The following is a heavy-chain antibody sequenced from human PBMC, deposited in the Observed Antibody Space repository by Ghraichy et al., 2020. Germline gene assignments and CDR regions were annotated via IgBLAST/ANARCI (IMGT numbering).Heavy chain of an antibody. D-gene: IGHD4-11*01. V-gene: IGHV4-30-2*01. CDR1: GGSISSGGYS. CDR2: IYHSGST. CDR3: PRGTTVTTAYYYYMDV. J-gene: IGHJ6*03. Sequence: SETLSLTCAVSGGSISSGGYSWSWIRQPPGKGLEWNGYIYHSGSTYYNPSLKSRVPISVDRSKNQFSLKLSSVTAADTAVYYCPRGTTVTTAYYYYMDVWGKGTTVTVFS.